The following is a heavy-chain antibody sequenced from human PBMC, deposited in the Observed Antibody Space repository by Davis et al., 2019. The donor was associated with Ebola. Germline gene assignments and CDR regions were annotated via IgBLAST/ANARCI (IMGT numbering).Heavy chain of an antibody. D-gene: IGHD6-19*01. CDR3: ARDLAVAPPDY. J-gene: IGHJ4*02. V-gene: IGHV1-18*04. Sequence: AASVKVSCKASGYTFTNYYMHWVRQAPGQGLEWMGWISAYNGNTNYAQKFRGRVTMTKDTSTSTAYMELRSLRSDDTAVYYCARDLAVAPPDYWGQGTLVTVSS. CDR1: GYTFTNYY. CDR2: ISAYNGNT.